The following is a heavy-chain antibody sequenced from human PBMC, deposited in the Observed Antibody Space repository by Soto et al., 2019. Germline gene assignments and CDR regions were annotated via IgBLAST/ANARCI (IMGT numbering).Heavy chain of an antibody. D-gene: IGHD4-17*01. J-gene: IGHJ4*02. CDR3: VRQEDPVTDFDY. V-gene: IGHV1-18*01. CDR2: IRVNNGNT. Sequence: QVQLVQSGAEVKKPGASVKVSCKASGYTFTSYGISWVRQAPGQGLEWMGWIRVNNGNTNYAQKFQGRVTMTTDTSTSTAYMELRSLRSDDTAVYYCVRQEDPVTDFDYWGQGTLVSVSS. CDR1: GYTFTSYG.